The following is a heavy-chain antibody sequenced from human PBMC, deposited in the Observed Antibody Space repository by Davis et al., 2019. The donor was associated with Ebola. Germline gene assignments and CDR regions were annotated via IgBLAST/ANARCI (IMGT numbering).Heavy chain of an antibody. V-gene: IGHV3-15*01. CDR3: ALWGPLNGDYVFDF. J-gene: IGHJ4*02. D-gene: IGHD4-17*01. CDR1: GFTFTDAW. CDR2: IKSESHGGAT. Sequence: GSLRLSCAASGFTFTDAWLTWVRQTPGKGLEWVGRIKSESHGGATVYAAPVKGRFTISRDDSKDTLYLDMNSLTTEDTAVYYCALWGPLNGDYVFDFWGQGTLVTVSS.